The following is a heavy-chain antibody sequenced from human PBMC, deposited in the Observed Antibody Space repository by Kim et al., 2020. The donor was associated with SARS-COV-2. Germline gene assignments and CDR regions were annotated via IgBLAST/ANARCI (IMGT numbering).Heavy chain of an antibody. Sequence: GGSLRLSCAASGFTFSSYWMNWVRQAPGKGLEWVANIKQDGSEKYYVDSVKGRFTISRDNAKNSLYLQMNSLRAEDTAVYYCASAQSLSGYYYGMDVWGQGTTVTISS. V-gene: IGHV3-7*01. CDR3: ASAQSLSGYYYGMDV. CDR1: GFTFSSYW. CDR2: IKQDGSEK. J-gene: IGHJ6*02. D-gene: IGHD3-10*01.